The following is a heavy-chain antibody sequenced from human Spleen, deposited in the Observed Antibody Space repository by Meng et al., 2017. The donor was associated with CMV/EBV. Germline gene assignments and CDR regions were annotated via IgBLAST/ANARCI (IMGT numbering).Heavy chain of an antibody. Sequence: GGSLRLSCAASGFTFSSYSMNWVRQAPGKGLEWVSTIESSESYYTDSVKGRFTISRDNAKNSLYLQMSSLRAEDTGVYYCARDYSSRGYFDYWGQGTLVTVSS. D-gene: IGHD6-13*01. CDR2: IESSESY. J-gene: IGHJ4*02. CDR1: GFTFSSYS. V-gene: IGHV3-21*01. CDR3: ARDYSSRGYFDY.